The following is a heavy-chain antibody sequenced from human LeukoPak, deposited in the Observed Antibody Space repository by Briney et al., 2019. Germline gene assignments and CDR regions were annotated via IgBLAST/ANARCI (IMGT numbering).Heavy chain of an antibody. Sequence: PSETLSLTCTVSGDSISSYYWSWIRQPPGKGLEWIGFIYYSGSTNYNPSLKSGVNISVEKSKNQFSLKRRSVTAAYTAVYYCARQGFWRGYFVFDYWGQGTLVTVSS. J-gene: IGHJ4*02. CDR3: ARQGFWRGYFVFDY. D-gene: IGHD3-3*01. V-gene: IGHV4-59*08. CDR2: IYYSGST. CDR1: GDSISSYY.